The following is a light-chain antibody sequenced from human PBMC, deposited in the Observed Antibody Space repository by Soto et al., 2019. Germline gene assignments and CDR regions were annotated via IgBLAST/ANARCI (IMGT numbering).Light chain of an antibody. CDR1: QSVSSR. CDR2: DAS. V-gene: IGKV3-15*01. CDR3: RHYNNWPPET. Sequence: VLTQSPANLSVSPEERATLSCRASQSVSSRLAWYQQKRGQAPRLLIYDASTRATGIPARFSGSGSGTEFNLTISSLQSEDVAIYYCRHYNNWPPETFGQGTKVDIK. J-gene: IGKJ1*01.